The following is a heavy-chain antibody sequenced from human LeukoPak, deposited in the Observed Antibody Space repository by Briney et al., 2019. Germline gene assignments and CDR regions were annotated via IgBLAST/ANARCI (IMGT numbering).Heavy chain of an antibody. CDR2: INHSGST. J-gene: IGHJ3*02. CDR1: GGSFSGYY. D-gene: IGHD3-22*01. V-gene: IGHV4-34*01. Sequence: SETLSLTCAVYGGSFSGYYWSWIRQPPGKGLEWIGEINHSGSTNYNPSLKSRVTISVDTSKNQFSLKLSSVTAADTAVYYCASSGYYDAFDIWGQGTMVTVSS. CDR3: ASSGYYDAFDI.